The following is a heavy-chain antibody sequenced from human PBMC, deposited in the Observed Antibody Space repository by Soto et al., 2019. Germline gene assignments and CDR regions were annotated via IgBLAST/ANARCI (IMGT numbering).Heavy chain of an antibody. CDR1: GGSFSGYY. CDR3: ARDDSSGWRNKLDY. D-gene: IGHD6-19*01. V-gene: IGHV4-34*01. Sequence: SETLSLTCAVYGGSFSGYYWSWIRQPPGKGLEWIGEINHSGSTNYNPSLKSRVTISVDTSKNQFSLKLSSVTAADTAVYYCARDDSSGWRNKLDYWGQGTLVTVSS. CDR2: INHSGST. J-gene: IGHJ4*02.